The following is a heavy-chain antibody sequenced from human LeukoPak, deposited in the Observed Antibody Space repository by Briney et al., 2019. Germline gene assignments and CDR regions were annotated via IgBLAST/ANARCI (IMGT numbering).Heavy chain of an antibody. D-gene: IGHD3-3*01. J-gene: IGHJ6*02. Sequence: VRQAPGXGXXWVXNIKQDGREXYYVDSVKGRFTISRDNAKNSLYLQMNSLKAEDTAVYYCAAERRGYYDFWSGYYTGIGGYYYGMDVWGQGTTVTVSS. CDR2: IKQDGREX. V-gene: IGHV3-7*01. CDR3: AAERRGYYDFWSGYYTGIGGYYYGMDV.